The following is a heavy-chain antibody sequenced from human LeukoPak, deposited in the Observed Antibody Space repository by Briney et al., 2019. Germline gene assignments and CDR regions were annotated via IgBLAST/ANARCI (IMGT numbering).Heavy chain of an antibody. D-gene: IGHD1-26*01. V-gene: IGHV3-23*01. CDR1: GFTFNTYA. J-gene: IGHJ4*02. Sequence: GGSLRLSCEASGFTFNTYAMNWVRQAPGKGLEWVSVIGGSGGSPYYADSVKGRFTISRDNPKNTLYLQMNSLRAEDTAVYYCARARSGKWGFDYWGQGTLVTVSS. CDR3: ARARSGKWGFDY. CDR2: IGGSGGSP.